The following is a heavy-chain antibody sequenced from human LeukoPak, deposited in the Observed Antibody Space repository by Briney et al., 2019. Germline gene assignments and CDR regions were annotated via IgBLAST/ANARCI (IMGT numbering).Heavy chain of an antibody. Sequence: SETLSLTCAVYGGSFSGYYWSWIRQPPGKGLEWIGEINHSGSTNYNPSLKSRVTISVDTSKNQFSLKLSSVTAADTAVYYCAGDPNQYSGSYWGQGTLVTVSS. CDR1: GGSFSGYY. J-gene: IGHJ4*02. CDR2: INHSGST. D-gene: IGHD1-26*01. CDR3: AGDPNQYSGSY. V-gene: IGHV4-34*01.